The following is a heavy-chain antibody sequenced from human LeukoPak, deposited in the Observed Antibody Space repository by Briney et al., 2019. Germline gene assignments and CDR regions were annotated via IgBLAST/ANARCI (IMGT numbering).Heavy chain of an antibody. J-gene: IGHJ4*02. CDR3: ARGVKWNYLSY. D-gene: IGHD1-7*01. CDR1: GGTFSSYA. CDR2: IIPIFGTT. Sequence: SVKVSCKASGGTFSSYAISWVRQAPGQGLERMGGIIPIFGTTSYAQKFQGRVTITADESTSTAYMELSSLRSEDTAVYYCARGVKWNYLSYWGQETLVTVSS. V-gene: IGHV1-69*13.